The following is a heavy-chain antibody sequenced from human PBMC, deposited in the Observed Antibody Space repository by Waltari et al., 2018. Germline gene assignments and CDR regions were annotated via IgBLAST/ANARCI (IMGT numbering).Heavy chain of an antibody. J-gene: IGHJ4*02. Sequence: QVQLVQSGAEVKKPGASVKVSCKASGYTFTGYYMHWVRQAPGQGLEWMGWINPNSGGTNYAQKFQGRVTMTRDTSISTAYMELSRLRSDDTAVYYCARDKGYCSSTSCYSLDYWGQGTLVTVSS. D-gene: IGHD2-2*01. CDR2: INPNSGGT. CDR1: GYTFTGYY. V-gene: IGHV1-2*02. CDR3: ARDKGYCSSTSCYSLDY.